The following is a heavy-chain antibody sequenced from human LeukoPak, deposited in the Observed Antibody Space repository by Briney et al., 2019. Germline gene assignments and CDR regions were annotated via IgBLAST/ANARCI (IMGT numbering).Heavy chain of an antibody. CDR1: GFTSGDSA. J-gene: IGHJ4*02. D-gene: IGHD4-23*01. V-gene: IGHV3-49*04. Sequence: PGGSLRLSCTASGFTSGDSAMSWVRQAPGKGLEWVGFIRSKAYGGTTEYAASVKGRFTISRDDSKSIAYLQMNSLKTEDTAVYYCTRYGGNSFSYWGQGTLVTVSS. CDR3: TRYGGNSFSY. CDR2: IRSKAYGGTT.